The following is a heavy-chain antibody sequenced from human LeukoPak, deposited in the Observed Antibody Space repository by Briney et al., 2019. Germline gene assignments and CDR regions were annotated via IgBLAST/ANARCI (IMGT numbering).Heavy chain of an antibody. CDR2: IYHSGST. D-gene: IGHD2-21*01. J-gene: IGHJ5*02. Sequence: PSETLSLTCAVSGGSISSGGYSWSWIRQPPGKGLEWVGYIYHSGSTYYNPSLKSRVTISVDRSKNQFSLKLSSVTAADTAVYYCARVPLYSQFGPWGQGTLVTVSS. V-gene: IGHV4-30-2*01. CDR1: GGSISSGGYS. CDR3: ARVPLYSQFGP.